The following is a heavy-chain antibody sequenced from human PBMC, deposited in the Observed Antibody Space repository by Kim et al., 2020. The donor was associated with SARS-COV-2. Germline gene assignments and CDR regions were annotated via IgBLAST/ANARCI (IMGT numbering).Heavy chain of an antibody. CDR1: GGSINSGDYS. J-gene: IGHJ6*02. CDR2: ISYSGNT. D-gene: IGHD5-18*01. Sequence: SETLSLTCTVSGGSINSGDYSWNWIRQPPGKGLEWIGYISYSGNTYYNPSFKSRVTLSADTSKNQFSLKLSSVTAADTAVYYCARDKEYSYGHGDYYYGMDVRGQGTTVTVSS. V-gene: IGHV4-30-4*01. CDR3: ARDKEYSYGHGDYYYGMDV.